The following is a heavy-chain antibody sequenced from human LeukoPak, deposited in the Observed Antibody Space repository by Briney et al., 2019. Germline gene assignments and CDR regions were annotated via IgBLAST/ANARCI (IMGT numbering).Heavy chain of an antibody. J-gene: IGHJ4*02. Sequence: GGSLRLSCAASGFDLSSHWMHWVRQAPGKGLVWLSLINYDGRNKDYADSVKGRSTISRDNAKNTLYLQMNSLRAEDTAVYYCARGSSSRWPDYLDYWGQGTLVTLSS. D-gene: IGHD6-19*01. CDR2: INYDGRNK. V-gene: IGHV3-74*01. CDR3: ARGSSSRWPDYLDY. CDR1: GFDLSSHW.